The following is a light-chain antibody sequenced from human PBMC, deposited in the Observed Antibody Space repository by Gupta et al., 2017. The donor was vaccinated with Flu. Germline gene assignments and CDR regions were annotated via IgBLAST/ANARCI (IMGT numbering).Light chain of an antibody. J-gene: IGLJ1*01. CDR3: CAYAGGTYV. CDR2: DVN. V-gene: IGLV2-11*01. Sequence: SSLPQPRSVSGSPGQSVIISCTGTSSDVGAYNYVSWYQQYPGRAPRPRIHDVNKRPSGGPDRFSGSKSGNTASLTILGLQAEDDADYYCCAYAGGTYVVGTGTTVTVL. CDR1: SSDVGAYNY.